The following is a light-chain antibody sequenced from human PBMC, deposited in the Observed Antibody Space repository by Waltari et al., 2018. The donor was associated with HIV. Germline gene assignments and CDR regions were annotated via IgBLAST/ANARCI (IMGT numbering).Light chain of an antibody. Sequence: QSALTQPASVSASPGQSITIPCTGTISDVVGYNHVSWYRQPPGEAPKVIIYEVNRRPSGVSNLFTASKSGNTASLAISGLQPEDEADYFCSSYTSSSTHVFGPGTKVTVL. V-gene: IGLV2-14*03. CDR2: EVN. J-gene: IGLJ1*01. CDR1: ISDVVGYNH. CDR3: SSYTSSSTHV.